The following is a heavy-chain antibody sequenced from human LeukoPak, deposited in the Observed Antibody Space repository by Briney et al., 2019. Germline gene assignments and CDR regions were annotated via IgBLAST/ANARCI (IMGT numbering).Heavy chain of an antibody. CDR1: GGTFSNYA. CDR3: ARDGAANIPRFAP. J-gene: IGHJ5*02. V-gene: IGHV1-18*01. Sequence: ASVKVSCKASGGTFSNYAISWVRQAPGQGLEWMGWINGYNGNTNYAQKFQGRVTMTTDTSTSTAYMELRSLRSDDTAVYYCARDGAANIPRFAPWGQGTLVTVSS. D-gene: IGHD1-26*01. CDR2: INGYNGNT.